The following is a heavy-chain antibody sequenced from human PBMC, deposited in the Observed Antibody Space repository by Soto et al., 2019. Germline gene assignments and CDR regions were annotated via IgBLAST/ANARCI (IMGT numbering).Heavy chain of an antibody. CDR3: AKSPRGEMATD. CDR2: INTYNGMT. Sequence: QVQLVQSGGEVKKPGASVTVSCKASGYTFINYHITWVRQAPGQGLEWMAWINTYNGMTDYAQTFQGRVTMTRATATSTASMELRNLGSDDTAVYFCAKSPRGEMATDWGQGTLVTVSS. J-gene: IGHJ4*02. CDR1: GYTFINYH. V-gene: IGHV1-18*01. D-gene: IGHD5-12*01.